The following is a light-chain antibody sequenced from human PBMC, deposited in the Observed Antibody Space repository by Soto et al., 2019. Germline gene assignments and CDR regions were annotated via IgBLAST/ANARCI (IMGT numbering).Light chain of an antibody. CDR1: QNINSN. V-gene: IGKV3D-15*01. Sequence: EILMTQSPLTLSVSPGEGATLSCRASQNINSNLAWYQQRPGQAPRVLLYGAPSRASGIPDRFSGRGSGTDFTLTITRLEPDDFAVYYCQQYKYWPPLTFGGGTRVESK. CDR2: GAP. CDR3: QQYKYWPPLT. J-gene: IGKJ4*01.